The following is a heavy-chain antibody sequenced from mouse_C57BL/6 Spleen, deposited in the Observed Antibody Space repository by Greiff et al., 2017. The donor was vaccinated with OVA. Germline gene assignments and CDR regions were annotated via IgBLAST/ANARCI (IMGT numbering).Heavy chain of an antibody. D-gene: IGHD4-1*02. V-gene: IGHV6-6*01. CDR2: IRNKANNHAT. J-gene: IGHJ2*01. CDR3: TRCSTGTGLFDY. Sequence: EVQLQESGGGLVQPGGSMKLSCAASGFTFSDAWMDWVRQSPEKGLEWVAEIRNKANNHATYYAESVKGRFTISRDDSKSSVYLQMNSLRAEDTGIYYCTRCSTGTGLFDYWGQGTTLTVSS. CDR1: GFTFSDAW.